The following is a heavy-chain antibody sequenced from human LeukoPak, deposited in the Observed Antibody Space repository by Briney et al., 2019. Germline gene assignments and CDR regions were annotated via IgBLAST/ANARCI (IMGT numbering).Heavy chain of an antibody. V-gene: IGHV1-2*02. CDR1: GYTFTGYY. CDR2: INPNSGGT. J-gene: IGHJ4*02. Sequence: ASVKVSCKTSGYTFTGYYMHWGRQAPGQGLEWMGWINPNSGGTNYPQKFQGRVTMTRDTSITTAYMELSSLRSDDTAVYYCARAGVRYYYDSSGSYLDFDFWGQGTLVTVSS. CDR3: ARAGVRYYYDSSGSYLDFDF. D-gene: IGHD3-22*01.